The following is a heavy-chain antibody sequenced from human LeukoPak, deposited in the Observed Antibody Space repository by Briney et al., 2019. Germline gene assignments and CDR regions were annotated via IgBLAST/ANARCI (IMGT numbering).Heavy chain of an antibody. D-gene: IGHD3-9*01. Sequence: SETLSLTCSVTGVSITDYYWSWIRQPPGKGLEWIGYIYYSGSTNYNPSLKSRVTISVDTSKNQFSLKLNSVTAADTAVYYCARGPLTGYYNVADYWGQGTLVTVSS. V-gene: IGHV4-59*01. J-gene: IGHJ4*02. CDR1: GVSITDYY. CDR2: IYYSGST. CDR3: ARGPLTGYYNVADY.